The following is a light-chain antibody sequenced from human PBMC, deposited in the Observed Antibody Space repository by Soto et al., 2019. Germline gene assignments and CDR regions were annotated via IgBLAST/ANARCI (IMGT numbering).Light chain of an antibody. V-gene: IGKV3-20*01. CDR1: QSVRSTY. CDR2: GAS. Sequence: EIVFTQSPGTLSLSPGARATLSCRASQSVRSTYLAWYQQKPGQAPRLLIYGASSRATGIPDRFAGSGSGTDFSLTISRLEPEDFAVYYGQQYGSSPTWTFGQGTKVDIK. J-gene: IGKJ1*01. CDR3: QQYGSSPTWT.